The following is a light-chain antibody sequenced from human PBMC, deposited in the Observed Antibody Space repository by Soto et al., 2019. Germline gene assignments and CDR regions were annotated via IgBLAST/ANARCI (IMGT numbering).Light chain of an antibody. CDR1: QSVSSSY. CDR3: QQYGSRTYT. V-gene: IGKV3-20*01. Sequence: EIVLTQSPGTLSLFPGERATLSCRASQSVSSSYLAWYQQKPGQAPRLLIYGASNRATGIPDRFSGSGSGTDFTLTISRLEPEDFAVYYCQQYGSRTYTFGQGTKLEIK. CDR2: GAS. J-gene: IGKJ2*01.